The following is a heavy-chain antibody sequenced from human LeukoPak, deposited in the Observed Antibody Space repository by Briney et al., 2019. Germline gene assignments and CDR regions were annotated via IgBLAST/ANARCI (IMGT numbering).Heavy chain of an antibody. CDR3: ALGWYYYGSGSPTDY. D-gene: IGHD3-10*01. CDR2: IRYDGSNK. CDR1: GFTFSNYG. J-gene: IGHJ4*02. Sequence: PGGSLRLSCVASGFTFSNYGMHWVRQALGKGLEWVAFIRYDGSNKYYADSVKGRFTISRDNAKNTLYLQMNSLRAEDTAVYYCALGWYYYGSGSPTDYWGQGTLVTVSS. V-gene: IGHV3-30*02.